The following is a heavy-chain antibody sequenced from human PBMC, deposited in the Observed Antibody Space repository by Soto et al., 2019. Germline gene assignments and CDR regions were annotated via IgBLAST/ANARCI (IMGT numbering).Heavy chain of an antibody. CDR1: GFSLSTSGMC. CDR2: IGWDDDK. V-gene: IGHV2-70*11. Sequence: SWPTLVNPTQTLTLTCTFSGFSLSTSGMCVSWIRQPPGKALEWLARIGWDDDKYYSTSLKTRLTISKDTSKNQVVLTITNMDPVDTATYYCARLRASRMALDIWGQGTMVTVSS. J-gene: IGHJ3*02. CDR3: ARLRASRMALDI.